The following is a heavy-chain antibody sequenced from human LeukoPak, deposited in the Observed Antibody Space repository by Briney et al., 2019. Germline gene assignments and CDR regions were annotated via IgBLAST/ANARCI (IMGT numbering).Heavy chain of an antibody. CDR3: TRNPHPYYSSVHFPRNY. D-gene: IGHD2-2*01. J-gene: IGHJ4*02. CDR2: IRSKTYSGAT. V-gene: IGHV3-49*03. Sequence: GGSLRDSCAASGFSFSSYEMSWFRQAPGKGLEWVSFIRSKTYSGATDYAASVRGRLVISRDDSESIAYLQMNSLKTEDTGVYYCTRNPHPYYSSVHFPRNYWGQGALVTVSS. CDR1: GFSFSSYE.